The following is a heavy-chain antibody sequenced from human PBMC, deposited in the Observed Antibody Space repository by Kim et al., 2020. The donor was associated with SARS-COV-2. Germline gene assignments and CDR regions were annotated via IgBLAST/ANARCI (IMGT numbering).Heavy chain of an antibody. CDR1: GFTFSSYE. D-gene: IGHD2-21*02. J-gene: IGHJ6*02. CDR2: ISSSGSTI. V-gene: IGHV3-48*03. CDR3: AREAGDDAPYYYYGMDV. Sequence: GGSLRLSCAASGFTFSSYEMNWVRQAPGKGLEWVSYISSSGSTIYYADSVKGRFIISRDNAKNSLYLQMNSLRAEDTAVYYCAREAGDDAPYYYYGMDVWGQGTTVTVSS.